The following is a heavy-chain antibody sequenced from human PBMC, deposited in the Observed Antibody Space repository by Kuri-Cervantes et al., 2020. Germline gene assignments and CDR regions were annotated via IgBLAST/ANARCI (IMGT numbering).Heavy chain of an antibody. Sequence: ASVKVSCKVFGDTLTELSMHWVRQAPGKGLEWLGGFDPEDGETIYAQKFQARVSMTEDTSTDTAYMELSSLRSEDTAVYYCATIKAGGYSYGSLDYWGQGTLVTVSS. V-gene: IGHV1-24*01. D-gene: IGHD5-18*01. CDR1: GDTLTELS. J-gene: IGHJ4*02. CDR2: FDPEDGET. CDR3: ATIKAGGYSYGSLDY.